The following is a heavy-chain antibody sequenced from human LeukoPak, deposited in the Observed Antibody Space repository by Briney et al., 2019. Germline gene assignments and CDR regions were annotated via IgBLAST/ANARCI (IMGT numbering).Heavy chain of an antibody. J-gene: IGHJ4*02. CDR3: AREPGVEMATMAAPTSYVTFDY. Sequence: GGSLRLSCAASGFTFSSYEMNWVRQAPGKGLEWVSYISSSGSTIYYADSVKGRFTISRDNSKNTLYLQMNSLRAEDTAVYCCAREPGVEMATMAAPTSYVTFDYWGQGTLVTVSS. CDR2: ISSSGSTI. V-gene: IGHV3-48*03. D-gene: IGHD5-24*01. CDR1: GFTFSSYE.